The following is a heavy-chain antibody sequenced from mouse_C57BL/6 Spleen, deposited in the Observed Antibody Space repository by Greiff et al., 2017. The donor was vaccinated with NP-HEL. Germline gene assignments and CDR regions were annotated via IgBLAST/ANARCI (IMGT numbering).Heavy chain of an antibody. J-gene: IGHJ4*01. CDR2: IHPNSGST. V-gene: IGHV1-64*01. Sequence: VQLQQSGAELVKPGASVKLSCKASGYTFTSYWMHWVKQRPGQGLEWIGMIHPNSGSTNYNEKFKSKATLTVDKSSSTAYMQLSSLTSEDSAVYYCARFSSPRAMDYWGQGTSVTVSS. D-gene: IGHD1-1*01. CDR3: ARFSSPRAMDY. CDR1: GYTFTSYW.